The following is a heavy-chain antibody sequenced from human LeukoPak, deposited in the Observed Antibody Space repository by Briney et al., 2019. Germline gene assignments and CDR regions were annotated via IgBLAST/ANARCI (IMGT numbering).Heavy chain of an antibody. J-gene: IGHJ4*02. V-gene: IGHV4-39*07. CDR3: ARDLDSGSYYFDY. CDR2: IYYSGST. D-gene: IGHD1-26*01. CDR1: GGSISSSSYY. Sequence: SETLSLTCTVSGGSISSSSYYWGWNRQPPGKGLEWIGSIYYSGSTYYNPSLKSRVTISVDTSKNQFSLKLSSVTAADTAVYYCARDLDSGSYYFDYWGQGTLVTVSS.